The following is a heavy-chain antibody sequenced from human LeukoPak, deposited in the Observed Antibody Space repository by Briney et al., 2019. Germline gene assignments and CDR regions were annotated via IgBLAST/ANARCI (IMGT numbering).Heavy chain of an antibody. V-gene: IGHV3-23*01. CDR1: GFTFSSYA. CDR2: ISGSGGST. J-gene: IGHJ3*02. CDR3: ASGLTGCCDAFDI. Sequence: PGGSLRLSCAASGFTFSSYAMSWVRQAPGKGLEWVSAISGSGGSTYYADSVKGRFTISRDNSKNTLYLQMNSLRAEDTAVYYCASGLTGCCDAFDIWGQGTMVTVSS. D-gene: IGHD2-2*01.